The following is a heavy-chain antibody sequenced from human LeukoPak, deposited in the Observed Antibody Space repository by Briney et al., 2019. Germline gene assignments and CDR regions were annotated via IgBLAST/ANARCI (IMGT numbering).Heavy chain of an antibody. J-gene: IGHJ4*02. V-gene: IGHV3-23*01. CDR2: ISGSGGRT. Sequence: PGGTLRLSCAASGFTFSNYGMNWVRQAPGKGLEWVSGISGSGGRTYYEDSVKGRFTISRDNAKNSLYLQMNSLRAEDTALYYCAKDIGSGSYYRFDYWGQGTLVTVSS. D-gene: IGHD1-26*01. CDR1: GFTFSNYG. CDR3: AKDIGSGSYYRFDY.